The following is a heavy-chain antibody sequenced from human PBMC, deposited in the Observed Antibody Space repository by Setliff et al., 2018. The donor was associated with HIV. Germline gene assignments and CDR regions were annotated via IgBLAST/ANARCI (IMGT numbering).Heavy chain of an antibody. D-gene: IGHD3-22*01. J-gene: IGHJ3*02. CDR3: ARQLASGFWAFDI. V-gene: IGHV4-39*01. CDR1: DDSFSTSDYW. Sequence: SETLSLTCTVSDDSFSTSDYWWAWVRQPPGKGLEWIGSIYHDGRTYYSPSLKSRVTISVDTSKNRFSLKLSSVTATDAAVYYCARQLASGFWAFDIWGQGTMVTVSS. CDR2: IYHDGRT.